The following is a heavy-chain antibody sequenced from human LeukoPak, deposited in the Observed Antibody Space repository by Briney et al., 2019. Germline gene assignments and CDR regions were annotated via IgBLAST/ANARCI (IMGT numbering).Heavy chain of an antibody. Sequence: GASVKVSCKASGYTCTSYYMHWVRQAPGQGLEWMGIINPSGGSTSYAQKFQGRVTMTRDTSTSTVYMELSSLRSEDTAVYYCARSQDIVATISPFDYWGQGTLVTVSS. CDR1: GYTCTSYY. J-gene: IGHJ4*02. CDR3: ARSQDIVATISPFDY. CDR2: INPSGGST. D-gene: IGHD5-12*01. V-gene: IGHV1-46*01.